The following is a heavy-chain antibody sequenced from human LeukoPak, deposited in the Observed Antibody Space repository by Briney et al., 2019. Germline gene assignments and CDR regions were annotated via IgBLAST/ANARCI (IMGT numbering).Heavy chain of an antibody. J-gene: IGHJ3*02. CDR3: AREKEVNSSSWPAAFDI. CDR1: GYTFTSYD. D-gene: IGHD6-13*01. CDR2: MNPNSGNT. Sequence: RASVKVSCKASGYTFTSYDINWVRQATGQGLEWMGWMNPNSGNTGYAQKFQGRVTMTRNTSISTAYMELSSLRSEDTAVYYCAREKEVNSSSWPAAFDIWGQGTMVTVSS. V-gene: IGHV1-8*01.